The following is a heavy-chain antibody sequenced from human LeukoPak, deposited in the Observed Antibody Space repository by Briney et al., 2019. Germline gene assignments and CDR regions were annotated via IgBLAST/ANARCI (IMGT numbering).Heavy chain of an antibody. J-gene: IGHJ4*02. Sequence: GGSLRLSCAASGFTVSSYAMHWVRQPIGKGLEWVSALGIAGDTFYPGSVKGRFTISRENARNSLYLQMNSLRAEDTAMYYCARQMQSHGNFDSWGQGALVTVSS. CDR1: GFTVSSYA. CDR2: LGIAGDT. CDR3: ARQMQSHGNFDS. V-gene: IGHV3-13*01. D-gene: IGHD1-26*01.